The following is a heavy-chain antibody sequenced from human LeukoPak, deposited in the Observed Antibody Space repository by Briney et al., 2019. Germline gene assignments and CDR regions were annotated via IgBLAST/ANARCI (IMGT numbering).Heavy chain of an antibody. CDR2: IYTSGST. V-gene: IGHV4-4*07. D-gene: IGHD6-6*01. CDR1: GGSISSYY. J-gene: IGHJ6*03. Sequence: SETLSLTCTVSGGSISSYYWSWIRQPAGKGLEWIGRIYTSGSTNYNPFLKSRVTMSVDTSKNQFSLKLSSVTAADTAVYYCARDTPIAARPGYYYYYMDVWGKGTTVTVSS. CDR3: ARDTPIAARPGYYYYYMDV.